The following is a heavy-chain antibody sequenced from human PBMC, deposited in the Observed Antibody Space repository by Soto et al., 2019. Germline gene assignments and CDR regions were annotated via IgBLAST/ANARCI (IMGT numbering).Heavy chain of an antibody. CDR1: GFTFSSYA. CDR3: AKEEYNYGPGWFDP. CDR2: ISGSGGST. Sequence: GGSLRLSCAASGFTFSSYAMSWVRQAPGKGLEWISTISGSGGSTEYADSVKGRFTISRDSSKNTLYLQMNSLRAEDTALYYWAKEEYNYGPGWFDPWGQGTPVTVSS. J-gene: IGHJ5*02. D-gene: IGHD3-10*01. V-gene: IGHV3-23*01.